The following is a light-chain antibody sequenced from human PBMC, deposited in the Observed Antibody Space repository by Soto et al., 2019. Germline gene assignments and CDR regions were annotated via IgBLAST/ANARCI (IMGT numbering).Light chain of an antibody. V-gene: IGLV2-14*03. J-gene: IGLJ1*01. Sequence: QSALTQPASVSGSPGQSITVSCTGSSSDVGAYNYVSWYQQHPGKAPKLIIYDVTNRPSGISSRFSGAKSGNTASLTISGLQAEDEADYYCGSYLSSRTYVFGTGTKLTVL. CDR3: GSYLSSRTYV. CDR1: SSDVGAYNY. CDR2: DVT.